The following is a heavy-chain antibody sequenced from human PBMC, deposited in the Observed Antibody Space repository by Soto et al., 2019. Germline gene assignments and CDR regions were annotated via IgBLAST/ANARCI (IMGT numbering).Heavy chain of an antibody. V-gene: IGHV1-69*13. J-gene: IGHJ4*02. Sequence: ASVKVSCKASGCTFSSYSISWVRQAPGQGLEWMGGIIPIFGTANYAQRFQGRVTITADESTSTAYMELCSLRSEDTAVYYCARDIAARLGTFYYWGQGTLVTVSS. CDR1: GCTFSSYS. CDR2: IIPIFGTA. D-gene: IGHD6-6*01. CDR3: ARDIAARLGTFYY.